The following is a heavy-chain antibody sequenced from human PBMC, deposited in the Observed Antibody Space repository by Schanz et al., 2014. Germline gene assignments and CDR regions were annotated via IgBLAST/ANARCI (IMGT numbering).Heavy chain of an antibody. CDR2: IDPRGAST. J-gene: IGHJ5*01. Sequence: QLQLVQSGAEVKKPGASVKISCGTFGKRYFIHWVRQAPGQGLEWMGMIDPRGASTTYAQKFQGRLSLTGDMSTSTLSSELRSLTSEDTAVYYCARNYEWFESWGPGPLVTVSS. V-gene: IGHV1-46*02. D-gene: IGHD3-16*01. CDR3: ARNYEWFES. CDR1: GKRYF.